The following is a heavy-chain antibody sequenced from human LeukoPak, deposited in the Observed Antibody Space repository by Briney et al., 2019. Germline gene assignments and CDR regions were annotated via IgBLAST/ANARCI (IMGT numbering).Heavy chain of an antibody. D-gene: IGHD4-11*01. CDR2: ISSSSSYI. Sequence: PGGSLRLSCAASGFTFSSYSMNWVRQAPGKGLEWVSSISSSSSYIYYADSVKGRFTISRDNAKNSLYLQMNSLRAEDTAVYYCAREWHSKYRLHYFDYWGQGTLVTVSS. CDR3: AREWHSKYRLHYFDY. J-gene: IGHJ4*02. V-gene: IGHV3-21*01. CDR1: GFTFSSYS.